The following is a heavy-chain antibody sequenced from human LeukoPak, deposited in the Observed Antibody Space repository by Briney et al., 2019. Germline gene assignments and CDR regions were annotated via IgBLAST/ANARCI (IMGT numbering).Heavy chain of an antibody. D-gene: IGHD3-22*01. J-gene: IGHJ3*01. CDR2: IGASGADT. CDR1: GFTFTNYA. CDR3: ARRPRDTSGYYLGAFHD. Sequence: GGSLRLSCAASGFTFTNYAMTWVRQAPGKGLEWVSVIGASGADTYYSDSVKGRFTVSRDNSQNTLFLHMSSLRAEDTAVYFCARRPRDTSGYYLGAFHDWGQGSTVTVSS. V-gene: IGHV3-23*01.